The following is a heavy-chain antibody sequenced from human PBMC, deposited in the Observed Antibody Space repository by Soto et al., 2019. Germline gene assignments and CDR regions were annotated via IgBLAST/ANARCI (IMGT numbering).Heavy chain of an antibody. Sequence: GGSLRLSCAASGFTFSNAWMSWVRQAPGKGLEWVGRIKSKTDGGTTDYAAPVKGRFTISRDDSKNTLYLQMNSLKTEDTAVYYCTTAPIDYIWGSYRYDYWGQGTLVTVSS. CDR2: IKSKTDGGTT. V-gene: IGHV3-15*01. CDR1: GFTFSNAW. J-gene: IGHJ4*02. CDR3: TTAPIDYIWGSYRYDY. D-gene: IGHD3-16*02.